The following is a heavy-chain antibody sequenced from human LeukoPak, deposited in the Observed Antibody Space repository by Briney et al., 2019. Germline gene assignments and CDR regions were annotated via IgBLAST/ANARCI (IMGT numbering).Heavy chain of an antibody. CDR2: ISYDGSNK. V-gene: IGHV3-30-3*01. D-gene: IGHD3-22*01. CDR3: ARLYDRSGYPAQ. Sequence: PGRSLRLSCAASGFTFSSYAMHWVRQAPGKGLEWVAVISYDGSNKYYTDSVKGRFTISRDNSKNTLYLQMNSLRAEDTAVYYCARLYDRSGYPAQWGQGTLVTVSS. CDR1: GFTFSSYA. J-gene: IGHJ4*02.